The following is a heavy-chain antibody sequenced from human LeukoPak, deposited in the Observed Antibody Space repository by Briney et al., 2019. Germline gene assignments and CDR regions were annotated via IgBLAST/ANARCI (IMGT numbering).Heavy chain of an antibody. CDR2: INHSGST. CDR1: GGSFSGYY. CDR3: ARAWGAAAGSPYYFDY. V-gene: IGHV4-34*01. Sequence: SETLSLTCAVYGGSFSGYYWSWIRQPPGKGLEWIGEINHSGSTNYNPSLKSRVTISVDTSENQFSLKLSSVTAADTAVYYCARAWGAAAGSPYYFDYWGQGTLVTVSS. D-gene: IGHD6-13*01. J-gene: IGHJ4*02.